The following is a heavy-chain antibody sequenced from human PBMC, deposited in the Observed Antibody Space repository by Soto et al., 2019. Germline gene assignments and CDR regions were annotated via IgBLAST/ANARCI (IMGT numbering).Heavy chain of an antibody. CDR2: IIPILGIA. J-gene: IGHJ6*02. Sequence: QVQLVQSGAEVKKPGSSVKVSCKASGGTFSSYTISWVRQAPGQGLEWMGRIIPILGIANYAQKFQGRVTITADKSMSTAYMELSSLRSEDTAVYYCARDHGITMVRGVIPNYGMDVWGQGTTVTVSS. V-gene: IGHV1-69*08. CDR1: GGTFSSYT. CDR3: ARDHGITMVRGVIPNYGMDV. D-gene: IGHD3-10*01.